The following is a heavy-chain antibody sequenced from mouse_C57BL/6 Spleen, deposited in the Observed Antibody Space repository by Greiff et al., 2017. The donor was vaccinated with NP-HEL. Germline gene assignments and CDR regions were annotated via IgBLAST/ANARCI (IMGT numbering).Heavy chain of an antibody. CDR2: IYPSDSET. V-gene: IGHV1-61*01. J-gene: IGHJ2*01. CDR1: GYTFTSYW. Sequence: QVQLQQPGAELVRPGSSVKLSCNASGYTFTSYWMDWVKQRPGQGLEWIGNIYPSDSETHYNQKFKDKATLTVDKSSSTAYMQLSSLTSEDSAVYYCARGGPRKGFDYWGQGTTLTVSS. CDR3: ARGGPRKGFDY. D-gene: IGHD3-3*01.